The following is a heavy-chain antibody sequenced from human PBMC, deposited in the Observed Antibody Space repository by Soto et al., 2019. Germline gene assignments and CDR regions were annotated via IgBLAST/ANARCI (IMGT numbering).Heavy chain of an antibody. D-gene: IGHD1-1*01. V-gene: IGHV3-30*18. J-gene: IGHJ4*02. CDR1: GFTFSSYG. CDR2: ISYDGINK. CDR3: AKSVYNWNDGFFDY. Sequence: QVQLVESGGGVDQPGRSLRLSCAASGFTFSSYGMHWVRQAPGKGLEWVAVISYDGINKYYADSVKGRFTISRDNSKNTLYMQMNSLRAEDTAVYYCAKSVYNWNDGFFDYWGQGTLVTVSS.